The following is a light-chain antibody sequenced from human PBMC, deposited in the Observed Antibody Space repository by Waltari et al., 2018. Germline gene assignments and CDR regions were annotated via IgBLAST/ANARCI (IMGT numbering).Light chain of an antibody. Sequence: QSALTQPRSVSGSLGQSVAISCTGTSTDVGGYNYVSWYQQHPGKAPKIIIYDVTKRPSGVPDDFSGSKSGNTASLTISGLQPEHEANYYCFSYAGSDTYVFGTGTEVTVL. J-gene: IGLJ1*01. CDR1: STDVGGYNY. CDR2: DVT. CDR3: FSYAGSDTYV. V-gene: IGLV2-11*01.